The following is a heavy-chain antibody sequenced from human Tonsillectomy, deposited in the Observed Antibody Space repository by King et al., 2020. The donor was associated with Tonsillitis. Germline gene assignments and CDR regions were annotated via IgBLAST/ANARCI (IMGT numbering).Heavy chain of an antibody. CDR2: IYYYGTT. CDR3: ATQAHPGSSSSDDF. V-gene: IGHV4-61*03. CDR1: GGSVSSGSYY. J-gene: IGHJ4*02. Sequence: VQLQESGPGLVKPSETLSLTCTVSGGSVSSGSYYWSWIRQPPGKGLEWIGHIYYYGTTNYNPSLKSRVTISIDMSKNHFSLKLTSVTAADTAVYYCATQAHPGSSSSDDFWGQGTLVTVSS. D-gene: IGHD6-6*01.